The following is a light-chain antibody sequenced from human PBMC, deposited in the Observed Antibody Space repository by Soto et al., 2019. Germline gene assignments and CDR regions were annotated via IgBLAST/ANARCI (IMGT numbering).Light chain of an antibody. V-gene: IGLV2-8*01. CDR2: EVS. Sequence: QSALTQPPSASGSPGQSVTISCTGTSSDVGGYNYVSWYQQHPGKAPKLMIYEVSKRPSGVPDRFSGSKSGNTASLTVSGLQAEDEADYYCSSYAGSPPNWVFGSGTKLTVL. CDR1: SSDVGGYNY. CDR3: SSYAGSPPNWV. J-gene: IGLJ1*01.